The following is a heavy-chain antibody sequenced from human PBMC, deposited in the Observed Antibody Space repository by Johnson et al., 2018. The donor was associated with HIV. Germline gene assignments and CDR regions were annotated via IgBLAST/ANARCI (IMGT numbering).Heavy chain of an antibody. CDR2: INWNGGST. D-gene: IGHD3-22*01. CDR3: ARGVSSGYYSNAFDV. V-gene: IGHV3-20*04. CDR1: GFTFDDYG. Sequence: VQLVESGGGVVRPGGSLRLSCAASGFTFDDYGMSWVRQAPGQGLEWVSGINWNGGSTGYADSVKGRFTISRDSAKNSLYLQMNSRRAEDTALYYCARGVSSGYYSNAFDVWGQGTMATVSS. J-gene: IGHJ3*01.